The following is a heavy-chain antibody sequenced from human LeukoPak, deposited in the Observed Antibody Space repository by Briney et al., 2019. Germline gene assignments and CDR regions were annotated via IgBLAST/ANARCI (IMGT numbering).Heavy chain of an antibody. CDR2: VFYSGGT. Sequence: SETLCLTCTVSGGSITGYFWSWIRQPPGKGLEWIGYVFYSGGTLYNPSLNSRVTISVDTSKTQFSLKLSSVTAADTAVYYCARGRYYYGSGSYSFDYWGQGTLVTVSS. V-gene: IGHV4-59*12. J-gene: IGHJ4*02. CDR1: GGSITGYF. CDR3: ARGRYYYGSGSYSFDY. D-gene: IGHD3-10*01.